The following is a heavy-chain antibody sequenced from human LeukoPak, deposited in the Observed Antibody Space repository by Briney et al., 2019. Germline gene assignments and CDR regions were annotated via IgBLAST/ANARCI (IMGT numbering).Heavy chain of an antibody. J-gene: IGHJ5*02. CDR3: ASVAPPSTRGGNWFDP. V-gene: IGHV4-59*01. CDR1: GGSISSYY. Sequence: SETLSLTCTVSGGSISSYYWSWIRQPPGKGLEWIGYIYYSGSTNYNPSLKSRVTISVDTSKNQFSLKLSSVTAADTAVYYRASVAPPSTRGGNWFDPWGQGTLVTVSS. CDR2: IYYSGST. D-gene: IGHD3-16*01.